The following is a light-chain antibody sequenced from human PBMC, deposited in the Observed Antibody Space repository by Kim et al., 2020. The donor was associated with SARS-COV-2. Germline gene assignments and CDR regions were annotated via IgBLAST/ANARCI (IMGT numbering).Light chain of an antibody. J-gene: IGLJ1*01. V-gene: IGLV2-14*01. CDR2: DVS. CDR3: SSYTSSSTYV. Sequence: QSVVTQPASVSGSPGQSITISCTGTSSDVGGYNHVSWYQQHPGKAPKLMIYDVSKRPSGVSDRFSGSKSGNTASLTISGLQAEDEADYYCSSYTSSSTYVFGTGTKVTVL. CDR1: SSDVGGYNH.